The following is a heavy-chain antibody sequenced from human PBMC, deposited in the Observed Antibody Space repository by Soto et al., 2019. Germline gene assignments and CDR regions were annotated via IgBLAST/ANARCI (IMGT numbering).Heavy chain of an antibody. V-gene: IGHV4-59*01. CDR3: AREVYDSSGYFWFDP. Sequence: SETLSLTCTVSGGSISSYYWSWIRQPPGKGLEWIGYIYYSGSTNYNPSLKSRVTISVDTSKNQFSLKLSSVTAADTAVYYCAREVYDSSGYFWFDPWGQGTLVTVS. CDR2: IYYSGST. D-gene: IGHD3-22*01. CDR1: GGSISSYY. J-gene: IGHJ5*02.